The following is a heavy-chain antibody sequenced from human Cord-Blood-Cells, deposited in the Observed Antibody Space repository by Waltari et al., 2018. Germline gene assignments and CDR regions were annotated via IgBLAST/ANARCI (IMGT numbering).Heavy chain of an antibody. J-gene: IGHJ3*02. V-gene: IGHV3-15*01. CDR2: NKSKSDGGTT. CDR3: LDAFDI. CDR1: GFTFSNAW. Sequence: EVQLVESGGGLVKPGGSLRLSCAASGFTFSNAWMSWVRQAPGKGLEWVGRNKSKSDGGTTDYAAPVKGRFTISRDDSKNTLYLQMNSLKTEDTAVYYCLDAFDIWGQGTMVTVSS.